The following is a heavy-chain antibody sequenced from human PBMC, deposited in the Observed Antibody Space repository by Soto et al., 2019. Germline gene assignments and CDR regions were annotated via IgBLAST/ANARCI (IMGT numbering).Heavy chain of an antibody. D-gene: IGHD2-2*01. V-gene: IGHV3-23*01. CDR1: GFTFRNYA. CDR2: ISGNGGDI. CDR3: AKRGDIVEVSRTFVGYGMDV. Sequence: GGSLRLSCAASGFTFRNYAMSWVRQAPGKGLEWVSRISGNGGDINYADSVKGRFTISRDNSKNTLYLQMNSQRAEDTAVYYCAKRGDIVEVSRTFVGYGMDVWGQGTTVTVSS. J-gene: IGHJ6*02.